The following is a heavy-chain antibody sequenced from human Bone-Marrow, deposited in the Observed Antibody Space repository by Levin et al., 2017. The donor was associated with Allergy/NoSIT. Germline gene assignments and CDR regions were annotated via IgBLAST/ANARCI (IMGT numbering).Heavy chain of an antibody. V-gene: IGHV3-30*04. CDR2: ISHDGSTK. Sequence: GESLKISCVVSGFNFAAYTMHWVRQAPGKGLEWLAVISHDGSTKYYSDPIEGRFTISRDNFKNTLYLEMDSLRPDDTALYYCARDTFPKILGVTAFDYWGQGDLVTVS. D-gene: IGHD3-22*01. CDR1: GFNFAAYT. J-gene: IGHJ4*02. CDR3: ARDTFPKILGVTAFDY.